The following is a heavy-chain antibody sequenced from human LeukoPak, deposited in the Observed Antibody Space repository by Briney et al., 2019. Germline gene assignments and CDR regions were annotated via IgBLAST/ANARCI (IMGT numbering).Heavy chain of an antibody. D-gene: IGHD5-12*01. CDR3: ARVLGVMNSGYPDY. J-gene: IGHJ4*02. CDR1: GLSLSTSGVC. Sequence: SGPTLVNPTQTLTLTCTFSGLSLSTSGVCVSWIRQPPGKGLEWIGSIYYSGSTYYNPSLKSRVTISVDTSKNQFSLKVSSVTAADTAVYYCARVLGVMNSGYPDYWGQGTLVTVSS. CDR2: IYYSGST. V-gene: IGHV4-39*07.